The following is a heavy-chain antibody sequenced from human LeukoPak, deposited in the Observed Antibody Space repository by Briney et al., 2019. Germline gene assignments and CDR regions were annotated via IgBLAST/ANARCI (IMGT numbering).Heavy chain of an antibody. CDR3: ARPYYDSSGYYNGAFDY. CDR1: GFTFSNYA. D-gene: IGHD3-22*01. Sequence: GGSLSLSCAATGFTFSNYAMHLVRQAPGKGQELLEVISYDGSNKYYADSVKGRFTISRDNSKNTLYLQMNSLRAEDTAVYYCARPYYDSSGYYNGAFDYWGQGTLVTVSS. CDR2: ISYDGSNK. J-gene: IGHJ4*02. V-gene: IGHV3-30-3*01.